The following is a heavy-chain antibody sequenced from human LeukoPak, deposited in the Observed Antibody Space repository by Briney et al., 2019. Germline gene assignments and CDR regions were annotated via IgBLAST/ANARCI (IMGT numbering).Heavy chain of an antibody. CDR2: INPNSGGT. CDR3: AVGRSDLTYFDY. CDR1: GYTFTGYY. J-gene: IGHJ4*02. V-gene: IGHV1-2*02. D-gene: IGHD4/OR15-4a*01. Sequence: ASVKVSCKASGYTFTGYYMHWVRQAPGQGLEWMGWINPNSGGTNYARKFQGRVTMTRDTSISTAYMELSRLRSDDTAVYYCAVGRSDLTYFDYWGQGTLVTVSS.